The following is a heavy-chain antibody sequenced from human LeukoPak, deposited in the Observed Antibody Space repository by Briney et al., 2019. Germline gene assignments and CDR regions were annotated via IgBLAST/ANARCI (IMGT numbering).Heavy chain of an antibody. V-gene: IGHV3-7*01. CDR3: ARIAGAGRAIDY. J-gene: IGHJ4*02. D-gene: IGHD6-13*01. CDR1: GFTFSSYW. Sequence: GGSLRLSCAASGFTFSSYWTTWVRQAPGKWLEWVANIKQDGSEKYYVDSVKGRFTISRDNAKNSLYLQMNSLRAEDTAVYYCARIAGAGRAIDYWGQGTLVTVCS. CDR2: IKQDGSEK.